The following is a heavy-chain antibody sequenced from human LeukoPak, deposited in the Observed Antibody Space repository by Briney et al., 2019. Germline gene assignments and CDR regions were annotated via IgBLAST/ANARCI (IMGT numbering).Heavy chain of an antibody. CDR2: INHSGST. Sequence: SETLSLTCAVYGGSFSGYYWSWIRQPPGKGLEWIGDINHSGSTNYNPSLKSRVTISVDTSKNQFSLKLSSVTAADTAVYYCARDPLIAVAGTMNYYGMDVWGKGTTVTVSS. D-gene: IGHD6-19*01. CDR3: ARDPLIAVAGTMNYYGMDV. V-gene: IGHV4-34*01. J-gene: IGHJ6*04. CDR1: GGSFSGYY.